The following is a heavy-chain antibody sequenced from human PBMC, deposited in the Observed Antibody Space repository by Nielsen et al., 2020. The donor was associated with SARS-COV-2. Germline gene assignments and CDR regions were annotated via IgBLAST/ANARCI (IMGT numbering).Heavy chain of an antibody. CDR3: AKCPIVVVPAPPTNYYYYYYMDV. Sequence: SVKVSCKASGGTFSSYAISWVRQAPGQGLEWMGGIIPIFGTANYAQKFQGRVTITADESTSTAYMELSSLRSEDTAVYYCAKCPIVVVPAPPTNYYYYYYMDVWGKGTTVTVSS. D-gene: IGHD2-2*01. J-gene: IGHJ6*03. CDR2: IIPIFGTA. CDR1: GGTFSSYA. V-gene: IGHV1-69*13.